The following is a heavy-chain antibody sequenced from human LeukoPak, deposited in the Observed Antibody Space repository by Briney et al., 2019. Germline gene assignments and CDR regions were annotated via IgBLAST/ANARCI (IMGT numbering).Heavy chain of an antibody. J-gene: IGHJ4*02. CDR2: IWYDGSNK. CDR1: GFTFSSYG. CDR3: TTISIAAAGPFFDY. Sequence: GGSLRLSCAASGFTFSSYGMHWVRQAPGKGLEWVAVIWYDGSNKYYADSVKGRFTISRDNSKNTLYLQMNSLKTEDTAVYYCTTISIAAAGPFFDYWGQGTLVTVSS. D-gene: IGHD6-13*01. V-gene: IGHV3-33*01.